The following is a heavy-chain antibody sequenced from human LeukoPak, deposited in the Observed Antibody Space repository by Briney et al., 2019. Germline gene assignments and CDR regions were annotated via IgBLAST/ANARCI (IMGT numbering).Heavy chain of an antibody. V-gene: IGHV3-53*01. Sequence: GGSLRLSCAASGFTYSNAWMDWVRQAPGKGLEWVSVIYSGGSTYYADSVKGRFTISRDNSKNTLYLQMNSLRAEDTAVYYCARAYSSSSHFDYWGQGTLVTVSS. CDR1: GFTYSNAW. CDR3: ARAYSSSSHFDY. CDR2: IYSGGST. J-gene: IGHJ4*02. D-gene: IGHD6-6*01.